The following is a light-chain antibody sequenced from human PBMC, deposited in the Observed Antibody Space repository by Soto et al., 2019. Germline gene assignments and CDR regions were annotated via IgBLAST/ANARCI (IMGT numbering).Light chain of an antibody. CDR2: DAS. CDR3: QQRRYWPVT. CDR1: QSVSSN. V-gene: IGKV3-11*01. J-gene: IGKJ1*01. Sequence: EIVLTQSPAILSMSPGERATLSCRASQSVSSNFAWYQQNPGQAPRLLIYDASNRATGVPARFSGSGSGTDFTLTISSLEPEDFAVYYCQQRRYWPVTFGQGTKVEIK.